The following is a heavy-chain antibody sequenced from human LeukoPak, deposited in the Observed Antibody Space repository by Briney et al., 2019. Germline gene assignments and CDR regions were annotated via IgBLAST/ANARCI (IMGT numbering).Heavy chain of an antibody. CDR1: GFTFSSYW. D-gene: IGHD5-18*01. CDR3: TYGYVFMGAFDI. V-gene: IGHV3-74*01. Sequence: GGSLRLSCAASGFTFSSYWMHWVRQTPGKGLVWVSRFSSDGSITTYADSVKGRFTISRDNAKNTLYLQMNSLRAEDTAVYYCTYGYVFMGAFDIWGQGTMVTVSS. J-gene: IGHJ3*02. CDR2: FSSDGSIT.